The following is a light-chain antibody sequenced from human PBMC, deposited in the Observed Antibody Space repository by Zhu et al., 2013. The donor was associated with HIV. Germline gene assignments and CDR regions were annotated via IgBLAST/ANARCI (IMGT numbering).Light chain of an antibody. J-gene: IGKJ3*01. Sequence: EIVLTQSPGTLSLSPGERATLSCRASQRVSSSYLAWYQQKPGQAPRLLIYGASTRATGIPDRFSGSGSGTDFTLTVSRLEPEDSAVYYCQQYDSSPLTFGPGTKVDIK. CDR1: QRVSSSY. CDR2: GAS. V-gene: IGKV3-20*01. CDR3: QQYDSSPLT.